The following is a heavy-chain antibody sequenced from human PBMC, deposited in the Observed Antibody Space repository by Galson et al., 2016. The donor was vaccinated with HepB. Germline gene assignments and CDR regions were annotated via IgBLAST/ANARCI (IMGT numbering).Heavy chain of an antibody. CDR1: GFTFSNFG. D-gene: IGHD3-10*01. CDR2: IRGDGTEE. CDR3: VRDFGGY. V-gene: IGHV3-7*01. Sequence: SLRLSCAASGFTFSNFGMNWVRRAPGKGLEWVANIRGDGTEEFYVDSVKGRFTASRDNAKNSLYLQMNSLRAEDTAVYFCVRDFGGYWGQGTLVTVSS. J-gene: IGHJ4*02.